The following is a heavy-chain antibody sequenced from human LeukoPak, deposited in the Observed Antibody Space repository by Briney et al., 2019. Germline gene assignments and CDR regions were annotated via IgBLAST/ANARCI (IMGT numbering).Heavy chain of an antibody. D-gene: IGHD3-10*01. Sequence: ASVKVSCKASGYTFTGYYMHWVRQAPGQGLEWMGWINPNSGGTNYAQKFQGWVTMTRDTSISTAYMELSRLRSDDTAVYYCARVRFTMVRGASYYYGMDVWGQGTTVTVSS. CDR2: INPNSGGT. J-gene: IGHJ6*02. CDR3: ARVRFTMVRGASYYYGMDV. CDR1: GYTFTGYY. V-gene: IGHV1-2*04.